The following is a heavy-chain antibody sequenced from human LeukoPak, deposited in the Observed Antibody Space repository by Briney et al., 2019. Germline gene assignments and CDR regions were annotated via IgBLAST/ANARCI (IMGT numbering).Heavy chain of an antibody. V-gene: IGHV4-59*01. J-gene: IGHJ3*02. CDR1: GGSISSYY. CDR3: ARDLSGSYPLDAFDI. CDR2: IYYSGST. Sequence: SETLSLTCTASGGSISSYYWSWIRQPPGKGLEWIAYIYYSGSTNYNPSLMSRVTISVDTSKNQFSLTLSSVTAADTAVYYCARDLSGSYPLDAFDIWGQGTMVTVSS. D-gene: IGHD1-26*01.